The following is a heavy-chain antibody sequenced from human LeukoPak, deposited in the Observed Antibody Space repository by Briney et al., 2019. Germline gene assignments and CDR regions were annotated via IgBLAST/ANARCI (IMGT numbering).Heavy chain of an antibody. CDR3: ARDWGYSGSVIDY. D-gene: IGHD6-6*01. V-gene: IGHV1-2*02. CDR1: GYTFTVYY. CDR2: INPNSGGT. J-gene: IGHJ4*02. Sequence: ASVTLSCTASGYTFTVYYMHWVRQAPGQGLELMGGINPNSGGTNYAQKVQGRGTMTRDTAISTAYMELSRLRPDDTAVYYCARDWGYSGSVIDYWGQGTLVTVPS.